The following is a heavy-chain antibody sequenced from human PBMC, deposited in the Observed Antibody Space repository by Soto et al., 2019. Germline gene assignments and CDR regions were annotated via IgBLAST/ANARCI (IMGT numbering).Heavy chain of an antibody. CDR2: ISWDGGST. Sequence: GGSLRLSCAASGFTFDDYAMHWVRQAPGKGLEWVSLISWDGGSTYYADSVKGRFTISRDNSKNSLYLQMNSLRAEDTALYYCAKDIGCSSTSSRYYYYYYGMDVWGQGTTVTVSS. D-gene: IGHD2-2*01. V-gene: IGHV3-43D*04. CDR3: AKDIGCSSTSSRYYYYYYGMDV. J-gene: IGHJ6*02. CDR1: GFTFDDYA.